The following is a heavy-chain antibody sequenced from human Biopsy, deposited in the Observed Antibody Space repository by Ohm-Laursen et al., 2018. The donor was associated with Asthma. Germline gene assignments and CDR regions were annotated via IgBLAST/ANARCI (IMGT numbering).Heavy chain of an antibody. CDR1: GFSFSNFA. CDR2: ISKDASTQ. D-gene: IGHD3-3*02. J-gene: IGHJ1*01. V-gene: IGHV3-30*01. Sequence: SLRLSCTASGFSFSNFAIHWVRQAPGKGLEWVGVISKDASTQDYADSVKGRFTISRDNSRNTLFLEMNSLRPEDTAVYYCARTFHFWSPYHAEHYQLWGQGTLVTVSS. CDR3: ARTFHFWSPYHAEHYQL.